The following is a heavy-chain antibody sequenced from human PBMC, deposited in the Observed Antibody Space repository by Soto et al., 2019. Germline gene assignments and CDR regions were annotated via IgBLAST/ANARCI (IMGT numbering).Heavy chain of an antibody. CDR2: IIPIFGTA. D-gene: IGHD1-26*01. V-gene: IGHV1-69*13. Sequence: SVKVSCKASGGTFSSYAISWVRQAPGQGLEWMGGIIPIFGTANYAQKFQGRVTITADESTSTAYMELNSLRAEDTAVYYCALRKTGSYFDYWGQGTLVTVSS. CDR1: GGTFSSYA. CDR3: ALRKTGSYFDY. J-gene: IGHJ4*02.